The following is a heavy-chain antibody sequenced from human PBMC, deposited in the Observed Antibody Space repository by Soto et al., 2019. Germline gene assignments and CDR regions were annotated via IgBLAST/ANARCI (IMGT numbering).Heavy chain of an antibody. CDR2: IIPTFGTG. CDR1: GGTFNNYA. CDR3: FDGGVVRGGLSSPCEMDV. J-gene: IGHJ6*02. D-gene: IGHD2-8*02. Sequence: QVLLVQSGPEVKKPGSSVKVSCKASGGTFNNYAINWVRQAPGKGLEWMGGIIPTFGTGNHAQKFQGRVRITADEDTTTAKVYIELRSPEYADMDDCACFDGGVVRGGLSSPCEMDVGGQWSTVVVSS. V-gene: IGHV1-69*01.